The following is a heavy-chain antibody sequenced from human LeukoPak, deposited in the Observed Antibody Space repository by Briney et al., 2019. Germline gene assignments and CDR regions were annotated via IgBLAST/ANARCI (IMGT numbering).Heavy chain of an antibody. Sequence: PGGSLRLSCAASGFTFSSYWMSWVRQAPGKGLEWVANIKQDGSEKYYVDSVKGRFTISRDNAKKSLYLQMNSLRAEDTAVYYCARGNYYGSGSPFDYWGQGTLVTVSS. V-gene: IGHV3-7*01. J-gene: IGHJ4*02. D-gene: IGHD3-10*01. CDR1: GFTFSSYW. CDR3: ARGNYYGSGSPFDY. CDR2: IKQDGSEK.